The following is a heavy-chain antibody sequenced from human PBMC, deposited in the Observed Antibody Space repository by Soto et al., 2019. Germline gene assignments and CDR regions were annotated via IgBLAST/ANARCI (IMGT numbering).Heavy chain of an antibody. Sequence: EVQLLESGGGLVQPGGALRLSCAASGFTFNNYAMTWVRQAPGKGLEWVSAISGGGDTTSYADSVKGRFTVSRDGSKNTMYLQMSSLRVEDTALYYCAKGPGGSGSITPCVDFWGQGTLVTVSS. CDR1: GFTFNNYA. CDR2: ISGGGDTT. D-gene: IGHD3-10*01. J-gene: IGHJ4*02. CDR3: AKGPGGSGSITPCVDF. V-gene: IGHV3-23*01.